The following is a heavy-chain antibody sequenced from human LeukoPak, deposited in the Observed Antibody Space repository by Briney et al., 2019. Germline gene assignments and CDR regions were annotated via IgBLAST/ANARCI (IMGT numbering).Heavy chain of an antibody. CDR1: GFTFSSYG. J-gene: IGHJ5*02. CDR3: ARGGRFCSGGSCYNWFDP. Sequence: GGSLRLSCAASGFTFSSYGMHWVRQAPGKGLEWVAVIWSDGSNKYYADSVKGRFTISRDNSKNTLYLQMNSLRAEDTAVYYCARGGRFCSGGSCYNWFDPRGQGTLVTVSS. D-gene: IGHD2-15*01. CDR2: IWSDGSNK. V-gene: IGHV3-33*01.